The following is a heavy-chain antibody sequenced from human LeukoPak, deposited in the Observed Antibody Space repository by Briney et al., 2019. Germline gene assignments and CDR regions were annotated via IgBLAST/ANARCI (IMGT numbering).Heavy chain of an antibody. J-gene: IGHJ3*02. D-gene: IGHD3-22*01. CDR1: GFTFSSYV. V-gene: IGHV3-30*04. Sequence: GGSLRLSCAASGFTFSSYVMHWVRQAPGKGLEWVAVISYDGSSKYYADSVKGRFTISRDNSKNTLYLQMNSLRAEDTALYYCAKDIRVDYYDSWGNAFDIWGQGTMVTVSS. CDR2: ISYDGSSK. CDR3: AKDIRVDYYDSWGNAFDI.